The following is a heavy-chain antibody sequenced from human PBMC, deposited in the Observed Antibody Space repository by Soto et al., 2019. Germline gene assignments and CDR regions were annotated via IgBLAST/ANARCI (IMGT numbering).Heavy chain of an antibody. CDR2: IYWDGDM. D-gene: IGHD5-12*01. V-gene: IGHV2-5*02. Sequence: SGPTLVNTTPPLTLTCNFSGFSLNGNGVGVGWIGQPPGKALEWLAVIYWDGDMRYTPPLKSRLTILQDPSTDHLLLTMPHMDPTDSCTYYCAHGYVQLLSIFHYFDSWGQGIRVTVSS. J-gene: IGHJ4*02. CDR1: GFSLNGNGVG. CDR3: AHGYVQLLSIFHYFDS.